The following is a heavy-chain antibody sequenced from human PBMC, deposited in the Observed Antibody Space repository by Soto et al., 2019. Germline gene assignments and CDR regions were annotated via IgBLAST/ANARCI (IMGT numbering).Heavy chain of an antibody. Sequence: SETLSLTCTVSGGSISSGGYYWSWIRQHPGKGLEWIGYIYYSGSTYYNPSLKSQVTISVDTSKNQFSLKLSSVTAADTAVYYCARERGNWNPIFDYWGQGTLVTVSS. V-gene: IGHV4-31*01. J-gene: IGHJ4*02. CDR2: IYYSGST. CDR1: GGSISSGGYY. D-gene: IGHD1-1*01. CDR3: ARERGNWNPIFDY.